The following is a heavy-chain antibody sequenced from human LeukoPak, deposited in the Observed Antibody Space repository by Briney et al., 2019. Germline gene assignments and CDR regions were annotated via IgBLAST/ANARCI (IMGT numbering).Heavy chain of an antibody. CDR3: ARGTPYDYVWGSYRRGWFDP. CDR2: INHSGST. J-gene: IGHJ5*02. D-gene: IGHD3-16*02. CDR1: GGSYSGYY. Sequence: SETLSLTCAVYGGSYSGYYWSWIRQPPGKGLEWIGEINHSGSTNYNPSLKSRVTISVDTSKNQFSLKLSSVTAADTAVYYCARGTPYDYVWGSYRRGWFDPWGQGTLVTVSS. V-gene: IGHV4-34*01.